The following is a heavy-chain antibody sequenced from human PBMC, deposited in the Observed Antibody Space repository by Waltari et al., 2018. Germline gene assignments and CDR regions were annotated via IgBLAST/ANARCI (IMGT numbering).Heavy chain of an antibody. V-gene: IGHV4-39*01. CDR3: ARCPLRSSWFDP. CDR2: IYYSGST. Sequence: QLQLQESGPGLVKPSALLSLTCTVPGGSISSSSYHLGWTRQPPGKGLEWSGSIYYSGSTYYHPSLKSRVTISVDTSKNQFSLELSSVTAADTAVYYCARCPLRSSWFDPWGQGTLVTVSS. J-gene: IGHJ5*02. CDR1: GGSISSSSYH.